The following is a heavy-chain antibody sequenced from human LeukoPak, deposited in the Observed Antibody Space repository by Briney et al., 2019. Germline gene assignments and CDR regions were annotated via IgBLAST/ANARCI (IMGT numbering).Heavy chain of an antibody. CDR1: DGSFSGFY. Sequence: PSQTLSLTCAVYDGSFSGFYWTWIRQSPGKGLEWIGEINHSGTTYLNPSLKSRVSISVDTSKNQFSLKLSSVIAADTAVYYCARPPLLRRRGPFDYWGQGTLVTVSS. D-gene: IGHD3-10*01. CDR2: INHSGTT. V-gene: IGHV4-34*01. CDR3: ARPPLLRRRGPFDY. J-gene: IGHJ4*02.